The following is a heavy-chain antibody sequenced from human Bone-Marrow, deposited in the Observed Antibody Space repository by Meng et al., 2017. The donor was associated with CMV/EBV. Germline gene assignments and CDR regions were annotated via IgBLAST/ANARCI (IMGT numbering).Heavy chain of an antibody. CDR2: IGTAGDT. V-gene: IGHV3-13*01. D-gene: IGHD3-3*01. Sequence: GGSLRLSCAASGFTFSSYDMHWVRQATGKGLEWVSAIGTAGDTYYPDSVKGRFTISRDNAKNSLYLQMNSLRAEDTAVYYCARDSHRLYDFWSGYEYYYYYYGMDVWGQGTTVTVSS. J-gene: IGHJ6*02. CDR1: GFTFSSYD. CDR3: ARDSHRLYDFWSGYEYYYYYYGMDV.